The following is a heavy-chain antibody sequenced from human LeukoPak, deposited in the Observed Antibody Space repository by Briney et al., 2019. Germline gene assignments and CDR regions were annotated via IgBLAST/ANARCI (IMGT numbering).Heavy chain of an antibody. D-gene: IGHD4-17*01. CDR1: GGSISSYY. V-gene: IGHV4-59*01. CDR2: IYYSGST. J-gene: IGHJ4*02. Sequence: SETLSLTCTVSGGSISSYYWSWIRQPPGKGLEWIGYIYYSGSTDYNPSLKSRVTISVDTSKNQFSLKLSSVTAADTAVYYCARARVITHDFDYWGQGTLVTVSS. CDR3: ARARVITHDFDY.